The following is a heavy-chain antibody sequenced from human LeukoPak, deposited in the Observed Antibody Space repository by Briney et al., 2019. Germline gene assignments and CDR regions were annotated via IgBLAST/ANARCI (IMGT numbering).Heavy chain of an antibody. CDR1: GGSISSGSYY. CDR2: IYTSGST. D-gene: IGHD3-22*01. V-gene: IGHV4-61*02. Sequence: SQTLSLTCTVSGGSISSGSYYWSWIRQPAGKGLEWIGRIYTSGSTNYNPSLKSRVTISVDTSKNQFSLKLSSVTAADTAVYYCARSRALNYYDSSGYSFPFDYWGQGTLVTVSS. CDR3: ARSRALNYYDSSGYSFPFDY. J-gene: IGHJ4*02.